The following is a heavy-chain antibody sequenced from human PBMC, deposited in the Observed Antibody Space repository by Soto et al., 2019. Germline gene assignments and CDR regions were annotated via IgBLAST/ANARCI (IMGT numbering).Heavy chain of an antibody. CDR2: ISYDGSNK. V-gene: IGHV3-30*18. Sequence: QVQLVESGGCVVQPGRSLRLSCAASGFTFRSYGMHWVRQAPGKGLEWVAVISYDGSNKYYADSVKGRFTISRDSSKNTLYLQMNSLRAEDTAVYYCAKEDGDYSFDYWGQGTLVTVSS. D-gene: IGHD4-17*01. CDR1: GFTFRSYG. J-gene: IGHJ4*02. CDR3: AKEDGDYSFDY.